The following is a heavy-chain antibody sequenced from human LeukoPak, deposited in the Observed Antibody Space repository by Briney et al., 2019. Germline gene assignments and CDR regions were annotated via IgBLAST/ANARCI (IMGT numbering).Heavy chain of an antibody. J-gene: IGHJ4*02. Sequence: SVTVSCTASGGTFSSYAISWVRQAPGQGLEWMGGIITIFGTANYAQKFQGRVTITTDESTSTAYMELSSLRSEDTAVYYCARGRSYCSSTSCPLDYWGQGTLVTVSS. D-gene: IGHD2-2*01. V-gene: IGHV1-69*05. CDR3: ARGRSYCSSTSCPLDY. CDR1: GGTFSSYA. CDR2: IITIFGTA.